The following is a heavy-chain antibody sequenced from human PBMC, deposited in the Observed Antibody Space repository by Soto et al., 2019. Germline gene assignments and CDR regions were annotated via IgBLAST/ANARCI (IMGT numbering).Heavy chain of an antibody. Sequence: SLRISCAASGFTFSSYDMHWVRQTPGKGLEWVSVISTAGDTYNQDSVKGRFTISREKSKNSLYLQMNSLRAEDTATYFCATAYYDSRGFQDRWGQGTLVTVSS. CDR2: ISTAGDT. V-gene: IGHV3-13*01. D-gene: IGHD3-22*01. J-gene: IGHJ5*02. CDR3: ATAYYDSRGFQDR. CDR1: GFTFSSYD.